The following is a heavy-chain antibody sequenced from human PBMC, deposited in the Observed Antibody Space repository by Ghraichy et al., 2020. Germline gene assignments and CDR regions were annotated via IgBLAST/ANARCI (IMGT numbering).Heavy chain of an antibody. J-gene: IGHJ4*02. D-gene: IGHD5-12*01. CDR2: IDSSGSTI. CDR1: GFTFSDYY. V-gene: IGHV3-11*01. Sequence: GGSLRLSCAASGFTFSDYYMSWIRQAPGKGLEWVSYIDSSGSTIYYADSVKGRFTISRDNAKNSLYLQMNSLRAEDTAVYYCARDGTRDIVAPLGYWGQGTLVTVSS. CDR3: ARDGTRDIVAPLGY.